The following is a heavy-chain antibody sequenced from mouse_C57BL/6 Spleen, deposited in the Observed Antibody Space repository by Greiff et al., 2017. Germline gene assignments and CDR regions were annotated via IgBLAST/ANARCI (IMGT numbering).Heavy chain of an antibody. Sequence: EVKLMESGEGLVKPGGSLKLSCAASGFTFSSYAMSWVRQTPEKRLEWVAYISSGGDYIYYADTVKGRFTISRDNARNTLYLQMSSLKSEDTAMYYCTRGYYDYDFAYWGQGTLVTVSA. V-gene: IGHV5-9-1*02. CDR1: GFTFSSYA. CDR3: TRGYYDYDFAY. CDR2: ISSGGDYI. J-gene: IGHJ3*01. D-gene: IGHD2-4*01.